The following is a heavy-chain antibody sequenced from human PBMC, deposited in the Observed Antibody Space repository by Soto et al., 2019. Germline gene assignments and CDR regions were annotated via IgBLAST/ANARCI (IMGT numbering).Heavy chain of an antibody. J-gene: IGHJ4*02. CDR2: IWYDGSNK. Sequence: QVQLVESGGGVVQPGRSLRLSCAASGFTFSSYGMHWVRQAPGKGLEWVAVIWYDGSNKYYADSVKGRFTISRDNSKNTLYLQMNSLRAEDTAVYYCARVADCGGDCFALGYWGQGTLVTVSS. V-gene: IGHV3-33*01. CDR3: ARVADCGGDCFALGY. D-gene: IGHD2-21*02. CDR1: GFTFSSYG.